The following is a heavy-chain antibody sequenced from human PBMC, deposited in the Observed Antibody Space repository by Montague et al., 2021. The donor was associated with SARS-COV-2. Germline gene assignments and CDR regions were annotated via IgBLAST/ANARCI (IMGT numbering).Heavy chain of an antibody. V-gene: IGHV3-21*01. CDR3: ARGGEIDVWAPFGH. J-gene: IGHJ4*02. CDR1: GFTFSRNS. Sequence: SLRLSCATSGFTFSRNSMNWVRQAPGRGLEWVSTISSDTLHTFYAESVKGRFTISRDNAKNELYLQMNSLRAEDMAVYYCARGGEIDVWAPFGHWGQGTLATVSS. D-gene: IGHD3-16*01. CDR2: ISSDTLHT.